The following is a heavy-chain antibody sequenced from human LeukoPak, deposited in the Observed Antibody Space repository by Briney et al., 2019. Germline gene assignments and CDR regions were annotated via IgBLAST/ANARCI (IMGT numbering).Heavy chain of an antibody. Sequence: GGSLRLSCAASGFTFGYYAMHWVRQAPGKGVEWVSGINWKSNNIGYSDSVKGRFTISRDNAKNSLYLQMNSLRPEDTAFYYCTKELYTTNHFDSWGQGTLVTVSS. V-gene: IGHV3-9*01. CDR2: INWKSNNI. CDR1: GFTFGYYA. CDR3: TKELYTTNHFDS. J-gene: IGHJ4*02. D-gene: IGHD2-2*02.